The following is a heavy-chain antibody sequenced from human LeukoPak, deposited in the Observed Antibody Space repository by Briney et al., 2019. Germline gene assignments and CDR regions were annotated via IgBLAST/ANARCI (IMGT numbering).Heavy chain of an antibody. CDR1: GYTFSNYG. D-gene: IGHD3-9*01. Sequence: ASVKVSCKASGYTFSNYGISWVRQAPGQGLEWVGWIRGDNGNTNYAQKLQGRVTMTTDTSTSTAYMELRSQGSDETAVYYCARVDLLTGYYFFDYWGQGTLVTVSS. V-gene: IGHV1-18*01. CDR2: IRGDNGNT. J-gene: IGHJ4*02. CDR3: ARVDLLTGYYFFDY.